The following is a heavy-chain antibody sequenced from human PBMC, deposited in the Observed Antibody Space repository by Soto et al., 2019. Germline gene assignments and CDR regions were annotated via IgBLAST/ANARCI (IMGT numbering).Heavy chain of an antibody. CDR2: ISGSGGST. CDR3: AQDRPSSTYGDYLYTWFDP. Sequence: GGSLRLSCAASGFTFSTYAMSWVCQAPGKRQEWVSAISGSGGSTYYADSVKGRFTISRDNSKNTLYLQMNSLRAEDTAVYYRAQDRPSSTYGDYLYTWFDPWGQGALATVSS. J-gene: IGHJ5*02. D-gene: IGHD4-17*01. CDR1: GFTFSTYA. V-gene: IGHV3-23*01.